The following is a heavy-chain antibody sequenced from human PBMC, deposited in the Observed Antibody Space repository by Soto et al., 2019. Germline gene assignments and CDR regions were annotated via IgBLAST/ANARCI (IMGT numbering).Heavy chain of an antibody. CDR2: IWYDGNNK. V-gene: IGHV3-33*01. CDR3: ARGLHYLFDY. CDR1: GFTFSNYG. D-gene: IGHD3-10*01. Sequence: GGSLRLSCAASGFTFSNYGMHWVRQAPGKGLEWVAVIWYDGNNKYYADSVKGRFTISRDNSNNTLYVQMTSLRAEDTAVYYCARGLHYLFDYWGQGTLVTVSS. J-gene: IGHJ4*02.